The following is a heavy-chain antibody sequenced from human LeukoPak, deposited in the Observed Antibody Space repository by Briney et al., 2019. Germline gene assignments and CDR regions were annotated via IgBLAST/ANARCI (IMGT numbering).Heavy chain of an antibody. D-gene: IGHD1-26*01. J-gene: IGHJ4*02. CDR2: ISGSGGST. CDR1: GFTFSSYA. Sequence: PGGSLRLSWAASGFTFSSYAMSSVRQAPGKGLEWVSAISGSGGSTYYADSVKGRFTISRDNSKNTLYLQMNSLRAEDTAVYYCAEVGLGVDYWGQGTLVTVSS. CDR3: AEVGLGVDY. V-gene: IGHV3-23*01.